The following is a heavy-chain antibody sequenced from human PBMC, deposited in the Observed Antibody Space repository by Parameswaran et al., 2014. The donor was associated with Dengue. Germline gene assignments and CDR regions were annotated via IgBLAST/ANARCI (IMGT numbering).Heavy chain of an antibody. J-gene: IGHJ3*02. Sequence: WIRQPPGKGLEWVAVIWYDGSNKYYADSVKGRFTISRDNSKNTLYLQMNSLRAEDTAVYHCARESNTNDAFDIWGQGTMVTVSS. CDR2: IWYDGSNK. CDR3: ARESNTNDAFDI. V-gene: IGHV3-33*01.